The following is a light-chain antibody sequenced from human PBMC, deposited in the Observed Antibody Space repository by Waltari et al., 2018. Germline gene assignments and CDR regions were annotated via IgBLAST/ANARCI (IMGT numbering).Light chain of an antibody. Sequence: EIVLTQSPATLSLSTGERATLSRRASQRVSSYLAWYQQKPGQPPRLLIYDASNRATGITARFSGSGSGTDFTLTISSLEPEDFAVYYCQQRSSWPLTFGGGTKVEIK. CDR2: DAS. CDR1: QRVSSY. CDR3: QQRSSWPLT. J-gene: IGKJ4*01. V-gene: IGKV3-11*01.